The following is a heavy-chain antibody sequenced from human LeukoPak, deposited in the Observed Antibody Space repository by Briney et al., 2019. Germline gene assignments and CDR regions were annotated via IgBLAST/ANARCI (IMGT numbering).Heavy chain of an antibody. V-gene: IGHV3-7*04. Sequence: GGSLRLSCVASGFPFSSYWMTWVRQAPGKGLEWVANIKQDGSKKSYVDSVKGRFTISRDNAKNSLYLQMNSLRAEDTAMYYCTRVGYIDEGIDYWGQGTLVTVSS. CDR3: TRVGYIDEGIDY. CDR1: GFPFSSYW. CDR2: IKQDGSKK. J-gene: IGHJ4*02. D-gene: IGHD5-24*01.